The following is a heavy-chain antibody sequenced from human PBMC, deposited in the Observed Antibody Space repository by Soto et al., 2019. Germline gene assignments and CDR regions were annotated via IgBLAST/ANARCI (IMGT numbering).Heavy chain of an antibody. CDR1: GDSISSADYF. CDR3: DREPFLPKARYDF. CDR2: IFHSGTT. Sequence: PSETLSLTCSVSGDSISSADYFWTWIRQSPGKGLEWMGYIFHSGTTYYNPSLKGRLLISIENSKNQFSLRLTSVTAADSAVYFCDREPFLPKARYDFLGPGTLVTVSS. J-gene: IGHJ4*02. V-gene: IGHV4-30-4*01. D-gene: IGHD3-16*02.